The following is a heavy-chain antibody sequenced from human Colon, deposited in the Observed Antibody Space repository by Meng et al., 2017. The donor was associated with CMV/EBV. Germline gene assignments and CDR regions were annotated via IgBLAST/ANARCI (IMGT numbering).Heavy chain of an antibody. CDR3: ARGGHYSKSSFLDY. D-gene: IGHD4-11*01. J-gene: IGHJ4*02. CDR2: ISYGRNYT. Sequence: GESLKISCAASGFTFNTYSMTWVRQAPGKGLEWVSFISYGRNYTVYADSVKGRFIISRDNVQNSLQLEMNSLGAEDTAVYYCARGGHYSKSSFLDYWGQGSVVTVSS. CDR1: GFTFNTYS. V-gene: IGHV3-21*01.